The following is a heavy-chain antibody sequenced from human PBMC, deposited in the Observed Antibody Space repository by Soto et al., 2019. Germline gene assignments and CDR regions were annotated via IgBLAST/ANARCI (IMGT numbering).Heavy chain of an antibody. Sequence: ASVKVSCKASGGTFSSYAISWVRQAPGQGLEWMGGNIPIFGTANYAQKFQGRVTITADESTSTAYMELSSLRSEDTAVYYCARVFWYRGYYDNPPLESRWFDPWG. V-gene: IGHV1-69*13. D-gene: IGHD3-22*01. CDR2: NIPIFGTA. J-gene: IGHJ5*02. CDR3: ARVFWYRGYYDNPPLESRWFDP. CDR1: GGTFSSYA.